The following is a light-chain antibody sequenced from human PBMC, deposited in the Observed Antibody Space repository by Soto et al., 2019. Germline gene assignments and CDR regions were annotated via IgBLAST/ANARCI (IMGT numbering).Light chain of an antibody. V-gene: IGLV7-46*01. CDR3: LLFYSDYMV. Sequence: QAVVTQEPSLTVSTGETVTLTCGSDTGTVTGGHYAYWVQQKPGQAPRTLIYDTDNKHSWTPVRFSGSLLGGKVALTLSGAQPEDEAEYYCLLFYSDYMVFGGGTKLTVL. J-gene: IGLJ3*02. CDR1: TGTVTGGHY. CDR2: DTD.